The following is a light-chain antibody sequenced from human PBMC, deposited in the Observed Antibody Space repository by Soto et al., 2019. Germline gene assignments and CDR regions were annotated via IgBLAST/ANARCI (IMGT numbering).Light chain of an antibody. CDR3: QQSYSTPSWT. CDR1: QGITNW. J-gene: IGKJ1*01. CDR2: ATS. Sequence: DIQMTQSPSSVSASVGDRVTITCRASQGITNWLAWYQQKPGKAPKLLIYATSTLQRGVPSRFSGSGSGTDFTLTISSLQPEDFATYYCQQSYSTPSWTFGQGTKVDIK. V-gene: IGKV1-12*02.